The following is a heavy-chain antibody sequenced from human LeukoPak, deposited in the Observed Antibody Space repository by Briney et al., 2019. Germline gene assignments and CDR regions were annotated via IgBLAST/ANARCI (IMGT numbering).Heavy chain of an antibody. D-gene: IGHD3-22*01. Sequence: GGPLRLSCAASGFTFSSYGMHWVRQAPGKGLEWGVVIWYDGSNKYYEDSVKARFTISRDNSKNTLYRQMNSLRAEDTAVYYCARGPHYYDSSGYYYFDYWGQGTLVTVSS. CDR2: IWYDGSNK. V-gene: IGHV3-33*01. CDR3: ARGPHYYDSSGYYYFDY. CDR1: GFTFSSYG. J-gene: IGHJ4*02.